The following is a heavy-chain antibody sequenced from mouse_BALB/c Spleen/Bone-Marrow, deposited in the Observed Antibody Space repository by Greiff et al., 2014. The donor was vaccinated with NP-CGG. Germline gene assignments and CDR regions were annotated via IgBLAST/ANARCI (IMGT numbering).Heavy chain of an antibody. Sequence: VQLKQSGGGLVQPGGSMKLSCVASGFTFSNYWMNWVRQSPEKGLEWVAEIRLKSNNYATHYAESVKGGFTISRDDSKSSVYLQMNNLRAEDTGMYYCTRRDYDGFAYWGQGTLVTVSA. D-gene: IGHD2-4*01. V-gene: IGHV6-6*02. CDR1: GFTFSNYW. CDR3: TRRDYDGFAY. J-gene: IGHJ3*01. CDR2: IRLKSNNYAT.